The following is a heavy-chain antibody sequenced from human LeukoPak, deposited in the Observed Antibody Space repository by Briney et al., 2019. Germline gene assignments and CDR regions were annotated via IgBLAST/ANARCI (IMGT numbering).Heavy chain of an antibody. Sequence: GGSLRLSCAASGFTFSSYEMNWVRQAPGKGLEWVSYISSSGSTIYYADSVKGRFTISRDNAKNSLYLQMNSLRAEDTAVYYCARVSPNTVTTLQYFDYWGQGTLVTVSS. CDR3: ARVSPNTVTTLQYFDY. D-gene: IGHD4-17*01. CDR2: ISSSGSTI. J-gene: IGHJ4*02. CDR1: GFTFSSYE. V-gene: IGHV3-48*03.